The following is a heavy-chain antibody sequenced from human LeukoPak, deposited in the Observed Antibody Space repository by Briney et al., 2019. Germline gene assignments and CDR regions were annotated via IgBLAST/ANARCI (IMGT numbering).Heavy chain of an antibody. Sequence: GGSLRLSCAASGFTFSSYAMYWVRQAPGKGLEFVSVISSIGVSTYYANSVKGRFTISRDNSKNTLYLQMGSLRAEDMAVYYCARDGYCSSTSCPWAYFDFWGQGTLVTVSS. CDR3: ARDGYCSSTSCPWAYFDF. CDR1: GFTFSSYA. D-gene: IGHD2-2*01. V-gene: IGHV3-64*01. CDR2: ISSIGVST. J-gene: IGHJ4*02.